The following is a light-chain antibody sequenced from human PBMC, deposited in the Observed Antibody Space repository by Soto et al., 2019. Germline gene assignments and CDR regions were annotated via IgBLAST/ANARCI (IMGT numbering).Light chain of an antibody. CDR1: QSISKY. V-gene: IGKV3-11*01. J-gene: IGKJ2*01. CDR3: QQRSNWPPGST. Sequence: EVVLTQSPATLSLSPGERAILSCRASQSISKYLAWYQQKPGQAPRLLIYDAFNRATGIPARFSGSGSGTDFTLTISSLEPEDFAVYYCQQRSNWPPGSTFGRGTKLEIK. CDR2: DAF.